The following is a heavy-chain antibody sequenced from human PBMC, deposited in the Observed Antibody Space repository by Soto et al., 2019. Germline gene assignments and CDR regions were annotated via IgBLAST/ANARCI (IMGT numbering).Heavy chain of an antibody. D-gene: IGHD3-10*01. CDR1: GFTLSSYS. J-gene: IGHJ4*02. Sequence: PGGSLRLSCAASGFTLSSYSMNWVRQAPGKGLEWVSSISSSSSYIYYADSVKGRFTISRDNAKNSLYLQMNSLRAEDTAVYYCARDKSTYYYGSGSYTPGAFDYWGQGTLVTVSS. CDR2: ISSSSSYI. V-gene: IGHV3-21*01. CDR3: ARDKSTYYYGSGSYTPGAFDY.